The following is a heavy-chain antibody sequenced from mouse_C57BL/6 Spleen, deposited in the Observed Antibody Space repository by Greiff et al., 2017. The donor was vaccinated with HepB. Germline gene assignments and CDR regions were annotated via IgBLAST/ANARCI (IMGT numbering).Heavy chain of an antibody. CDR2: IDPSDSYT. CDR1: GYTFTSYW. CDR3: PRNYGSSYAMDY. J-gene: IGHJ4*01. Sequence: VQLQQSGAELVMPGASVKLSCKASGYTFTSYWMHWVKQRPGQGLEWIGEIDPSDSYTNYNQKFKGKSTLTVDKSSSTAYMQLSSLTSEDSAVYYCPRNYGSSYAMDYWGQGTSVTVSS. V-gene: IGHV1-69*01. D-gene: IGHD1-1*01.